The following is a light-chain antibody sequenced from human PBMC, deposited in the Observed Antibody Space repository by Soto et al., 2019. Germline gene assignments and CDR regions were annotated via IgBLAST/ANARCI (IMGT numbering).Light chain of an antibody. CDR2: DAS. J-gene: IGKJ1*01. V-gene: IGKV3-11*01. CDR3: QQRGNWPPTWT. Sequence: EIVLTQSPATLSLSRGERAALSCRGSQSIGYYLAWYQEKPGQAPRLLIYDASIRATGIPARFSGSGSGTDFTLTISSLEPEDFAVYYCQQRGNWPPTWTFGQGTKVDIK. CDR1: QSIGYY.